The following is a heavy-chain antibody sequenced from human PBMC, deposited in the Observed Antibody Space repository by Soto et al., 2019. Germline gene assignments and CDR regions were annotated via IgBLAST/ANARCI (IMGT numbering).Heavy chain of an antibody. J-gene: IGHJ4*02. Sequence: GGSLSLSCAASGFTFSSYAMSWVRQAPGKGLEWVSAISGSGGSTYYADSVKGRFTISRDNSKNTLYLQMNSLRAEDTAVYYCAKARAQYYDFWSGYPVDYWAQGTLVTVSS. D-gene: IGHD3-3*01. V-gene: IGHV3-23*01. CDR3: AKARAQYYDFWSGYPVDY. CDR1: GFTFSSYA. CDR2: ISGSGGST.